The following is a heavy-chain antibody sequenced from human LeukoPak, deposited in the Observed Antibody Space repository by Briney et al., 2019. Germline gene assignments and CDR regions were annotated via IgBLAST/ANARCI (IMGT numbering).Heavy chain of an antibody. D-gene: IGHD2-2*01. CDR2: IIPILGIA. V-gene: IGHV1-69*02. CDR1: GGTFSSCT. CDR3: ARFCSSTSCYDYFDY. J-gene: IGHJ4*02. Sequence: SVKVSCKASGGTFSSCTISWVRQAPGQGLEWMGRIIPILGIANYAQKFQGRVTITADKSTSTAYMELSSLRSEDTAVYYCARFCSSTSCYDYFDYWGQGTLVTVSS.